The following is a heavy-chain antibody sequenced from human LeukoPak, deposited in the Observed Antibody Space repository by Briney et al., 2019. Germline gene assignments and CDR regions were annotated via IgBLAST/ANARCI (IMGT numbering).Heavy chain of an antibody. CDR1: GGSISISRDC. Sequence: PSETLSLTCILPGGSISISRDCWSWTRQPPGKGLEWIGYIYYSGSTNYNPSLKSRVTISVDKSKHQFSLKLSSVTPADTAVYYCARAKDYDILTPFDYWGQGTLVTVSS. CDR2: IYYSGST. D-gene: IGHD3-9*01. CDR3: ARAKDYDILTPFDY. J-gene: IGHJ4*02. V-gene: IGHV4-61*05.